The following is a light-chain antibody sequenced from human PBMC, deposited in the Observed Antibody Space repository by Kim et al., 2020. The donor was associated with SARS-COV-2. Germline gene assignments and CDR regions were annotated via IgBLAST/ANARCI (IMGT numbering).Light chain of an antibody. V-gene: IGLV6-57*03. CDR1: SGSIASNY. Sequence: SVTCTPGKTVTSSCTRSSGSIASNYVQWYQQRPGSAPTTVIYEDNQRPSGVPDRFSGSIDSSSNSASLTISGLKTEDEADYYCQSLGGGTQLTVL. CDR2: EDN. J-gene: IGLJ2*01. CDR3: QS.